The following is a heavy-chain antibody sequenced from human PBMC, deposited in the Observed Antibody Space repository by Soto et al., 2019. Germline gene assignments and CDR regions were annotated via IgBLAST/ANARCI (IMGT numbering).Heavy chain of an antibody. CDR1: GGSISNYY. V-gene: IGHV4-59*01. CDR3: ERLQYTVVTPFDM. D-gene: IGHD2-21*02. J-gene: IGHJ3*02. CDR2: IHFSGNT. Sequence: SETLSLTCTVSGGSISNYYWSWIRQSPEKGLEWIAYIHFSGNTNYNPSLKSRVTISVDTSKNQSSLKLTSVTAADTAMYYCERLQYTVVTPFDMWGQGTMVTVSS.